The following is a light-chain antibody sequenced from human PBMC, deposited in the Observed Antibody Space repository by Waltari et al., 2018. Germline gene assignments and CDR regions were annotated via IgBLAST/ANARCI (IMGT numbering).Light chain of an antibody. CDR3: QQRTSWPPGLS. CDR2: DVS. J-gene: IGKJ4*01. Sequence: EIVLTQSPATLSLSPGERATLSCRASQSVSNNLAWYQQKPGRAPRLLIYDVSSRATGIPARISARGAGTDFTLTINSLEPEDSAVYYCQQRTSWPPGLSFGGGTKVEIK. CDR1: QSVSNN. V-gene: IGKV3-11*01.